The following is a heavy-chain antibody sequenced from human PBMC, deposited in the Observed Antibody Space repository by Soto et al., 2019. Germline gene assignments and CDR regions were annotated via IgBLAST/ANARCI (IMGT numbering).Heavy chain of an antibody. CDR1: GYNFRNYG. Sequence: QVQLVQSGAEVKKPGASVKVSCKSSGYNFRNYGITWVRQAPGQGLEWMGWIGPYNGNTNYAQKFQGRVTMTTDTSTSTAYMELRSLRSDDTAVYYCARDSLPRAVAAPDNWGQGTLVTVSS. CDR2: IGPYNGNT. CDR3: ARDSLPRAVAAPDN. J-gene: IGHJ4*02. V-gene: IGHV1-18*01. D-gene: IGHD6-19*01.